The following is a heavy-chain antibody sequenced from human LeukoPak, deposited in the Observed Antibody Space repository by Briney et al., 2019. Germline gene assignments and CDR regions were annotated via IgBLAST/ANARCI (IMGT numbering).Heavy chain of an antibody. D-gene: IGHD6-19*01. CDR2: IIPIFGTA. Sequence: SVKVSCKASGGTFSSYAISWVRQTPGQGLEWMGGIIPIFGTANYAQKFQGRVTMTRNTSISTAYMELSSLRSEDTAVYYCARGRIAVAGPKGDWFDPWGQGTLVTVSS. CDR3: ARGRIAVAGPKGDWFDP. CDR1: GGTFSSYA. V-gene: IGHV1-69*05. J-gene: IGHJ5*02.